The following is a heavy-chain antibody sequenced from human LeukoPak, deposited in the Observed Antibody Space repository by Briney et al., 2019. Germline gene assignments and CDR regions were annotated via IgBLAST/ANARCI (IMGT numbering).Heavy chain of an antibody. Sequence: GGSLRLSCAGSGFTFSSYAMSWVRQAPGKGLEWVSGISGSGGSTYHADSVKGRFTISRDNSKNTLYLQMNSLRAEDTAVYYCAKHSSGWSYFDYWGQGTLVTVSP. CDR1: GFTFSSYA. CDR3: AKHSSGWSYFDY. V-gene: IGHV3-23*01. CDR2: ISGSGGST. D-gene: IGHD6-19*01. J-gene: IGHJ4*02.